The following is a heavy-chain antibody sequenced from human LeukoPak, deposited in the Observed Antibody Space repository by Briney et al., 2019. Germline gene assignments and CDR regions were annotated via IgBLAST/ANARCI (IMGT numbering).Heavy chain of an antibody. V-gene: IGHV1-69*05. CDR1: GGTFSSYA. CDR3: ARGDYDSSGYYYPLAY. Sequence: SVKVSCKASGGTFSSYAISWVRQAPGQGLEWKGEIIPIFGTANYAQKFQGRVTITTDESTSTAYMELSSLRSEDTAVYYCARGDYDSSGYYYPLAYWGQGTLVTVSS. D-gene: IGHD3-22*01. CDR2: IIPIFGTA. J-gene: IGHJ4*02.